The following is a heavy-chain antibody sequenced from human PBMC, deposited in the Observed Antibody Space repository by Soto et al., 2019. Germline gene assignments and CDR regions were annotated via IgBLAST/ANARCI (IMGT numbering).Heavy chain of an antibody. J-gene: IGHJ6*02. Sequence: GGSLRLSCTASGLTFRNYVMTWVRQAPGQGLEWVSSITASGGSTYYADSVKGRFTISRDNSKNTLYLQMNSLRAEDTAVYYCAKVACSGGSCYIYYYYGMDVWGQGTTVTVSS. CDR1: GLTFRNYV. V-gene: IGHV3-23*01. D-gene: IGHD2-15*01. CDR3: AKVACSGGSCYIYYYYGMDV. CDR2: ITASGGST.